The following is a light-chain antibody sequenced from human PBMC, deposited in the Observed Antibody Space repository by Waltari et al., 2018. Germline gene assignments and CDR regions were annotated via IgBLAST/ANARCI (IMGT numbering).Light chain of an antibody. CDR3: QQSYSIPNT. Sequence: DIQMTQSPSSLSASVGDRVTISCRASQRISSYLNWYQQIPGKAPKLLIYGASSLQSGVPSRFTGSGSGTDFTLTISSLQFEDFATYYCQQSYSIPNTFGQGTKLEI. CDR1: QRISSY. J-gene: IGKJ2*01. CDR2: GAS. V-gene: IGKV1-39*01.